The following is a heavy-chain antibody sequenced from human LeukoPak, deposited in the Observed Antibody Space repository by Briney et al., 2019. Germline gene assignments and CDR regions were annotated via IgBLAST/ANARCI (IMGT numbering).Heavy chain of an antibody. CDR2: ISAYNGNT. CDR1: GYTFTSYG. J-gene: IGHJ4*02. V-gene: IGHV1-18*01. D-gene: IGHD2-15*01. Sequence: ASVKVSCKASGYTFTSYGISWVRQAPGQGLEWMGWISAYNGNTNYAQKLQGRVTMTTDTSTSTAYMELRSLRSDDTAVYYCARHLGVVVAATLTFDYWGQGTLVTVSS. CDR3: ARHLGVVVAATLTFDY.